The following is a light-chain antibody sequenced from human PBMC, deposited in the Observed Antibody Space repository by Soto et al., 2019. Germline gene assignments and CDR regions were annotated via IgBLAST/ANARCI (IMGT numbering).Light chain of an antibody. CDR2: DVS. J-gene: IGLJ3*02. CDR3: SSYTSSSNWV. V-gene: IGLV2-14*01. Sequence: QSALTQPASVSGSPGQSITISCTGTSSDVGGYNYVSWYQQHPGKAPKLMIYDVSNRPSGVSNRFSGSKSGNTASLTISGFQAEDEADYYCSSYTSSSNWVFGGGTQLTVL. CDR1: SSDVGGYNY.